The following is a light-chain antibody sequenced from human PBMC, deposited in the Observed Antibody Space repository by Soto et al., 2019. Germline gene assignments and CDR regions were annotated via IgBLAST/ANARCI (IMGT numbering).Light chain of an antibody. CDR1: SSDVGDYNH. CDR2: DVS. CDR3: SSYTSSNTVI. V-gene: IGLV2-14*01. J-gene: IGLJ2*01. Sequence: QSALTQPASVSGSPGQSITVSCTGTSSDVGDYNHVCWYQQHPGKAPKLMIYDVSNRPSGVSYRFSGSKSGNTASLTISGLQAEDEADYYCSSYTSSNTVIFGGGTKLTVL.